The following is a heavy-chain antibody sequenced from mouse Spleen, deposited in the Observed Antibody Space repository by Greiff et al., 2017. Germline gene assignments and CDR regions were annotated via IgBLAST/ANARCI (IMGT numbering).Heavy chain of an antibody. CDR2: IDPENGDT. V-gene: IGHV14-4*01. D-gene: IGHD2-14*01. Sequence: VQLQQSGAELVRPGASVKLSCTASGFNIKDDYMHWVKQRPEQGLEWIGWIDPENGDTEYASKFQGKATITADTSSNTAYLQLSSLTSEDTAVYYCTTTYRYGGNYWGQGTTLTVSS. CDR3: TTTYRYGGNY. CDR1: GFNIKDDY. J-gene: IGHJ2*01.